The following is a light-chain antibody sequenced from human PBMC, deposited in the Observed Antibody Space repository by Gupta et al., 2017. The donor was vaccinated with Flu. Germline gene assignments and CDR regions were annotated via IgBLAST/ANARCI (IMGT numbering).Light chain of an antibody. CDR1: QSVSSSY. Sequence: EIVLTQSPGTLSLSPGERATLSCRASQSVSSSYLAWYQQKPGQAPRLLIYGASSRATGIPDRFSGRGSGTDFTITISSLEPEDFAVYYCQQYGSSPITFGQWTRLEIK. V-gene: IGKV3-20*01. J-gene: IGKJ5*01. CDR3: QQYGSSPIT. CDR2: GAS.